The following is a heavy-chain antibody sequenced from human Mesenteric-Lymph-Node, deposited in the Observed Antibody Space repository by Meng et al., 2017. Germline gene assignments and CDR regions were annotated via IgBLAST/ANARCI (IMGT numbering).Heavy chain of an antibody. CDR2: IKQDGSDK. J-gene: IGHJ4*02. CDR3: ARGRPLDY. V-gene: IGHV3-7*01. CDR1: GGSISNGGYH. Sequence: GGSLRLSCTVSGGSISNGGYHWSWVRQAPGKGLEWVAIIKQDGSDKYYLDSVKGRFTISRDNTKNSLYLQMNSLGAEDTAVYYCARGRPLDYWGQGTLVTVSS.